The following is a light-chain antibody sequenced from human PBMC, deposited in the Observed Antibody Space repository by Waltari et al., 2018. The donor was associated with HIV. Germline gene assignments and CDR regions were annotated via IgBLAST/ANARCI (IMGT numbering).Light chain of an antibody. J-gene: IGKJ1*01. V-gene: IGKV1-39*01. CDR3: QQTYSGPWT. CDR2: SAS. Sequence: DIQMTQSPSSLSASVGDRVTVTCRANHTISRFLNWYQHKPGKAPNLLISSASNLHSGVPSRFGCSGSGTDFALTISSLQPEDFAVYYCQQTYSGPWTFGQGTKIDIK. CDR1: HTISRF.